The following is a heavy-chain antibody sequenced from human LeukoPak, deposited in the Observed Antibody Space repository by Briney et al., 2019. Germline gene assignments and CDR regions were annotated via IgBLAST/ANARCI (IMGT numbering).Heavy chain of an antibody. D-gene: IGHD3-22*01. CDR1: GDSISSYY. J-gene: IGHJ5*02. CDR2: IYYSGST. V-gene: IGHV4-59*01. Sequence: SETLSLTCTVSGDSISSYYWSWIRQPPGKGLEWIGYIYYSGSTNYNPSLKSRVTISVDTSKNQFSLKLSSVTAADTAVYYCARTKSGSPVLGSWFDPWGQGTLVTVSS. CDR3: ARTKSGSPVLGSWFDP.